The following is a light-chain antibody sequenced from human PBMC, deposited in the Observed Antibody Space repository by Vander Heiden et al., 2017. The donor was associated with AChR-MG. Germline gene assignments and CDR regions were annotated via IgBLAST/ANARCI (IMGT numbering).Light chain of an antibody. CDR1: SSYVGGYNY. Sequence: QSALTQPASVSGSPGQSLTISCTGTSSYVGGYNYVSWYQQPPGKAPKLMIYDVSKRPSGVSNRFSGSKSGNTASLTISGLQAEDEADYYCSPYTSSSTRVFGGGTKLTVL. V-gene: IGLV2-14*01. J-gene: IGLJ3*02. CDR2: DVS. CDR3: SPYTSSSTRV.